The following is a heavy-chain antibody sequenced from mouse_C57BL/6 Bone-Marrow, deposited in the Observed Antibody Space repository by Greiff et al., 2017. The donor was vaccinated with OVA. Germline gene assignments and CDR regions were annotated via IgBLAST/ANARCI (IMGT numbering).Heavy chain of an antibody. CDR1: GYTFTSYW. CDR2: IDPSDSYT. D-gene: IGHD2-4*01. Sequence: QVQLQQPGAELVKPGASVKLSCKASGYTFTSYWMQWVKQRPGQGLEWIGEIDPSDSYTNYNQKFKGKATLTVDTSSSTAYMQLSSLTSEDSAVYYCARIYYDPSFDYWGQGTTLTVSS. J-gene: IGHJ2*01. CDR3: ARIYYDPSFDY. V-gene: IGHV1-50*01.